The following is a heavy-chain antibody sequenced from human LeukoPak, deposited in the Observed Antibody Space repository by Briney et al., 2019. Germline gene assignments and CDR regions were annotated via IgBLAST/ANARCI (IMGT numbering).Heavy chain of an antibody. CDR3: ASRRITMVRGVTDYFDY. CDR2: ISYDGSNK. D-gene: IGHD3-10*01. CDR1: GFTFSSYA. V-gene: IGHV3-30-3*01. Sequence: GGSLRLSCAASGFTFSSYAMHWVRQAPGKGLEWVAVISYDGSNKYYADSVKGRFTISRDNSKNTLYLQMNSLRAEDTAVYYCASRRITMVRGVTDYFDYWGQGTLVTVSS. J-gene: IGHJ4*02.